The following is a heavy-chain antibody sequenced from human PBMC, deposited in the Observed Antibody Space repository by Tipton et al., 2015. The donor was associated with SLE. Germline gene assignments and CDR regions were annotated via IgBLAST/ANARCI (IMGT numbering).Heavy chain of an antibody. J-gene: IGHJ3*02. CDR1: GYTFTSYY. CDR3: ARAVYNWNYEGAFDI. V-gene: IGHV1-2*02. Sequence: QLVQSGAEVKKPGASVKVSCKASGYTFTSYYMHWVRQAPGQGLEWMGWINPNSGGTNYAQKFQGRVTMTRDTSISTAYMELSRLRSDDTAVYYCARAVYNWNYEGAFDIWGQGTMVTVSS. D-gene: IGHD1-7*01. CDR2: INPNSGGT.